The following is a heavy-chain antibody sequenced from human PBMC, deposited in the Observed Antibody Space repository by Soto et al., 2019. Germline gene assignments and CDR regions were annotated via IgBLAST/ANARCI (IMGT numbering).Heavy chain of an antibody. CDR2: IDGDGTST. CDR3: ARDPRNLGLDP. CDR1: GFTFSGYW. V-gene: IGHV3-74*01. Sequence: EGQLVESGGGSVQPGGSLSLSCAASGFTFSGYWMYWVRQSPGKGLVWVSRIDGDGTSTGYADSVKGRFTISRDNAKNTLYLQMNSLRAEDTAVYYCARDPRNLGLDPWGLGTLVTVSS. J-gene: IGHJ5*02. D-gene: IGHD4-4*01.